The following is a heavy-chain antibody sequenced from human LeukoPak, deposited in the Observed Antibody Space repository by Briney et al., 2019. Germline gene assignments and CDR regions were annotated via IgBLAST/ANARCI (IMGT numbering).Heavy chain of an antibody. CDR2: INPNRGGT. CDR3: ARRPPPPYCSGGSCYSVGAFDI. CDR1: GYTFTGYY. J-gene: IGHJ3*02. D-gene: IGHD2-15*01. V-gene: IGHV1-2*06. Sequence: ASVKVSCKASGYTFTGYYMHWVRQAPGRGLEWMGRINPNRGGTNYAQKFQGRVTMTRDTSISTAYMELSRLRSDDTAVYYCARRPPPPYCSGGSCYSVGAFDIWGQGTMVTVSS.